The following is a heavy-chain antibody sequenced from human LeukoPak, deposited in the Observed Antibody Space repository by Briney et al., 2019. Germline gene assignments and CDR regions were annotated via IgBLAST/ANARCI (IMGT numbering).Heavy chain of an antibody. CDR2: INPNSGGT. Sequence: GASVKVSCKASGYTFTGNHMHWVRQAPGQGLEWMGWINPNSGGTNYAQKFQGRVIMTRDTSISTAYMELSRLGSDDTDVYYCARGGSTDSIHSCGGNCYFLDYWGQGTLVTVSS. CDR3: ARGGSTDSIHSCGGNCYFLDY. D-gene: IGHD2-21*02. V-gene: IGHV1-2*02. CDR1: GYTFTGNH. J-gene: IGHJ4*02.